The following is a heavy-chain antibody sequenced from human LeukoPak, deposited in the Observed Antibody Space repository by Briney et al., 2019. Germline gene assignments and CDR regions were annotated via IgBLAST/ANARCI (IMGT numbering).Heavy chain of an antibody. CDR1: GGSFSGYY. Sequence: SETLSLTCAVYGGSFSGYYWSWIRQPPGKGLEWIGEINHSGSTNYNPSLKSRVTISVDTSNNQFSLKLRSVTAADTAVYYCAREDTAMGEVWGQGTLVTVSS. J-gene: IGHJ4*02. D-gene: IGHD5-18*01. CDR3: AREDTAMGEV. CDR2: INHSGST. V-gene: IGHV4-34*01.